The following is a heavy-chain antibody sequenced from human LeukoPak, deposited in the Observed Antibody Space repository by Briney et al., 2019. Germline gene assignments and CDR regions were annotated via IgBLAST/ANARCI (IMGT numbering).Heavy chain of an antibody. D-gene: IGHD3-3*01. CDR3: ARDSIWSGTPYYGTDV. J-gene: IGHJ6*02. CDR1: GYTFTGYY. CDR2: INPNSGGT. Sequence: ASVKVSCRASGYTFTGYYMHWVRQAPGQGLEWMEWINPNSGGTNYAQKFQGRVTMTRDTSISTGYMELSRLRSDDTAVYYCARDSIWSGTPYYGTDVWGQGTTVTVPS. V-gene: IGHV1-2*02.